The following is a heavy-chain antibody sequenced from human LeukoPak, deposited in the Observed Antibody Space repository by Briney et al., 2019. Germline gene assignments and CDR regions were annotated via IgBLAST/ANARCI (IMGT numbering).Heavy chain of an antibody. CDR1: GGSISSYY. D-gene: IGHD3/OR15-3a*01. V-gene: IGHV4-34*01. Sequence: SETLSLTCTVSGGSISSYYWSWIRQPPGKGLEWIGEINHSGSTNYNPSLKSRVTISVDTSKNQFSLKLSSVTAADTAVYYCAKSRGLSLYNEWGQGTLVTVSS. CDR3: AKSRGLSLYNE. CDR2: INHSGST. J-gene: IGHJ4*02.